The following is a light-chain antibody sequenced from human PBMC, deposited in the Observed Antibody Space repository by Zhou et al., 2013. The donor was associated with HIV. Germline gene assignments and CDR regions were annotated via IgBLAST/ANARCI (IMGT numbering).Light chain of an antibody. Sequence: DVQLTQSPPTLSASVGDKVTITCRASRAFGPWLAWYQQKAGGAPKLLVYQASTLESRVPPRFSGRGSGAEFHLSIVSLQPEDFATYYCQYYGDSSRTFGRGTRVE. V-gene: IGKV1-5*03. CDR1: RAFGPW. J-gene: IGKJ4*02. CDR2: QAS. CDR3: QYYGDSSRT.